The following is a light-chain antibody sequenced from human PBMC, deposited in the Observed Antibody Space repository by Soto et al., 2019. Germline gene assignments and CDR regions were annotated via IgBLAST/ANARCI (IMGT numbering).Light chain of an antibody. CDR2: RDN. CDR1: SSNIESNY. CDR3: AAWDDSLSAEV. J-gene: IGLJ1*01. V-gene: IGLV1-47*01. Sequence: QSVLTQPPSASGTPGQRATISCSGSSSNIESNYVYWYQQLPGTAPNLLIYRDNQRPSGVPDRFSGSKSGTSASLAISGLRSEDEADYYCAAWDDSLSAEVFGTGTKLTVL.